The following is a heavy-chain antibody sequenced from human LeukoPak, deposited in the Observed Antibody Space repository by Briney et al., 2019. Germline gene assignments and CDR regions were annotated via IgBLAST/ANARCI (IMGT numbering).Heavy chain of an antibody. V-gene: IGHV1-69*04. D-gene: IGHD5-24*01. CDR3: ARAKDGYNYYFDY. J-gene: IGHJ4*02. CDR2: IISDPGVP. Sequence: GASVKVPCKASGGTLTNYAFGWVRQAPGQGLEWMGRIISDPGVPHYAQDFQGRVTITADKSTNTVYMELSSLRSEDTAVYYCARAKDGYNYYFDYWGQGTLVTVSS. CDR1: GGTLTNYA.